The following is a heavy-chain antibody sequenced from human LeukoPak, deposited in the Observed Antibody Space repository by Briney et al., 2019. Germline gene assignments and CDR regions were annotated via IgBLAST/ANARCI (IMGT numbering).Heavy chain of an antibody. D-gene: IGHD6-13*01. V-gene: IGHV3-73*01. CDR1: GFTFSGSA. CDR2: IRSKANSYAT. J-gene: IGHJ5*02. Sequence: GGSLRLSCAASGFTFSGSAMHWVRQASGKGLEWVGRIRSKANSYATAYAASVKGRFTISRDDSKNTAYLQMNSLKTEDTAVYYCTRDPAGIAAAAGTNWFDPWGQGTLVTVSS. CDR3: TRDPAGIAAAAGTNWFDP.